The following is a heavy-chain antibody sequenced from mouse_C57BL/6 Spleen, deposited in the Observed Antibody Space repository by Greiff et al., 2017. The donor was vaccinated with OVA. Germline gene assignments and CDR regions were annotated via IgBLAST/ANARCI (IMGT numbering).Heavy chain of an antibody. CDR3: VRQTTVVKNFDV. CDR1: GFSFNTYA. D-gene: IGHD1-1*01. Sequence: EVQLVESGGGLVQPKGSLKLSCAASGFSFNTYAMNWVRQAPGQGLEWVARIRSKSNNYATYYADSVKDRFTISRDDSESMLYLQMNNLKTEDTAMYYCVRQTTVVKNFDVWGTGTTVTVSS. J-gene: IGHJ1*03. CDR2: IRSKSNNYAT. V-gene: IGHV10-1*01.